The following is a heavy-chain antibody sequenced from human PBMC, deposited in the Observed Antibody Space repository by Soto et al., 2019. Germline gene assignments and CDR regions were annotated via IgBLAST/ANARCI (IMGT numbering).Heavy chain of an antibody. CDR1: GFTFINHW. CDR3: ARTKANKWFDP. V-gene: IGHV3-7*03. CDR2: IKQDGGEK. J-gene: IGHJ5*02. Sequence: GGSLRLSCAASGFTFINHWMSWVRQAPGKGLEWVANIKQDGGEKYYVDSVKGRFTISRDNAKNSLYLQMNSLRAEDTAVYYCARTKANKWFDPWGQGTLVTVS. D-gene: IGHD1-26*01.